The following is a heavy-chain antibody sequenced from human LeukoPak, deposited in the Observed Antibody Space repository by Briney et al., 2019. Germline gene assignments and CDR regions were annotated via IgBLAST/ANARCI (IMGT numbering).Heavy chain of an antibody. Sequence: PGGSLRLSCAASGFTFTSYGMHWVRQAPGKGLEWVGVISDDGRRKDYADSVKGRFTIYRDNSKDTLYMQMNGLRAEDTAVYYCAKRSSDYGDYVSYLDYGGQGPLVIV. V-gene: IGHV3-30*18. CDR3: AKRSSDYGDYVSYLDY. CDR1: GFTFTSYG. D-gene: IGHD4-17*01. J-gene: IGHJ4*02. CDR2: ISDDGRRK.